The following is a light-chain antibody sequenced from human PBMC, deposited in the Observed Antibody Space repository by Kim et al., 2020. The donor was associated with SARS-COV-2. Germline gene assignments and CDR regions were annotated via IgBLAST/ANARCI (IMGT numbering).Light chain of an antibody. J-gene: IGKJ2*01. V-gene: IGKV1-5*01. CDR3: QQYTSYST. CDR2: DTS. CDR1: QSLSDW. Sequence: DIQMTQSPSTLSASIGDRVTITCRASQSLSDWLAWYQQKPGKAPKLLIYDTSTLQSGVPSRFSGSRSGTEFTLTISRLQPDDFATYYCQQYTSYSTFGQGTKLEI.